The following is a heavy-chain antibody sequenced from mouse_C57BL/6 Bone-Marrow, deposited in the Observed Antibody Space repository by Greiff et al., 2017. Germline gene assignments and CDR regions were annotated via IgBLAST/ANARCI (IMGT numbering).Heavy chain of an antibody. J-gene: IGHJ2*01. Sequence: VQLQQPGAELVKPGASVKLSCKASGYTFTSYWMQWVKQRPGQGLEWIGEIDPSDSYTNYNQKFKGKATFTVYTSSSTAYMQLSSLTSEDSAVYYCARRNYYGNFFDYWGQGTTLTVSS. CDR2: IDPSDSYT. V-gene: IGHV1-50*01. CDR1: GYTFTSYW. D-gene: IGHD2-1*01. CDR3: ARRNYYGNFFDY.